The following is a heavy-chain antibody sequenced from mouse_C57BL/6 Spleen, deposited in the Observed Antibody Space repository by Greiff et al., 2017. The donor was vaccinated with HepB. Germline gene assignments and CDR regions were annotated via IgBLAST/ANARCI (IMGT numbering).Heavy chain of an antibody. D-gene: IGHD2-4*01. J-gene: IGHJ4*01. V-gene: IGHV1-18*01. CDR1: GYTFTDYN. Sequence: EVKLMESGPELVKPGASVKIPCKASGYTFTDYNMDWVKQSHGKSLEWIGDINPNNGGTIYNQTFKGKATLTVDKSSSTAYMELRSLTSEDTAVYYCARKGGLRRGYAMDYWGQGTSVTVSS. CDR2: INPNNGGT. CDR3: ARKGGLRRGYAMDY.